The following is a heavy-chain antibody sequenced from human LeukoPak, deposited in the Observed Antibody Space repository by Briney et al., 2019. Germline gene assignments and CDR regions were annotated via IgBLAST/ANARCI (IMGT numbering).Heavy chain of an antibody. CDR2: ISSSGSYI. J-gene: IGHJ4*02. V-gene: IGHV3-21*01. Sequence: GGSLRLSCAASGFTFSSYSMNWVRQAPGKGLEWVSSISSSGSYIYYADSVKGRFTISRDNAKNSLYLQMNSLRAEDTAVYYCASGRDIVATIWGQGTLVTVSS. CDR3: ASGRDIVATI. D-gene: IGHD5-12*01. CDR1: GFTFSSYS.